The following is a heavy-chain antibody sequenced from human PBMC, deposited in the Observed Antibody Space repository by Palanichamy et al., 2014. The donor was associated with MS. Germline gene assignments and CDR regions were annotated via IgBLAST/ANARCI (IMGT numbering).Heavy chain of an antibody. V-gene: IGHV3-53*01. D-gene: IGHD2-2*01. CDR2: INSGGST. CDR3: VRGLGDPAASEVGYSYYGMDV. CDR1: GFTVSSNY. J-gene: IGHJ6*02. Sequence: EVQLVESGGGLIQPGGSLRLSCAASGFTVSSNYMTWVRQAPGKGLEWVSLINSGGSTYYADSLKGRFTISRDNSKNTLYLQMNSLRAEDTAVYYCVRGLGDPAASEVGYSYYGMDVWGQGTTVTVSS.